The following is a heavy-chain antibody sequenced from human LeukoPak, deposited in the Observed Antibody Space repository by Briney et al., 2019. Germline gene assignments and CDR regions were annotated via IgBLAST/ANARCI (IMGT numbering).Heavy chain of an antibody. CDR1: GYSITSSSW. Sequence: NASETLSLTCAVSGYSITSSSWWGWIRQPPGKGLEWIGYIYHSGTTYYNPSLQSRVTMSVDTSKNQFSLKLSSVTAVDTAVYYCARKENVYYYFDYWGQGTLVTVSS. CDR3: ARKENVYYYFDY. CDR2: IYHSGTT. V-gene: IGHV4-28*01. D-gene: IGHD3-10*01. J-gene: IGHJ4*02.